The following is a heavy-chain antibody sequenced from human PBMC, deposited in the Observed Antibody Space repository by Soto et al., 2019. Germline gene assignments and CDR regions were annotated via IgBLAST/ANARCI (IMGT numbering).Heavy chain of an antibody. CDR1: GFTFSSYA. Sequence: EVQLLESGGGLVQPGGSLRLSCAASGFTFSSYAMRWVRQAPVKGLEWVSAISGNADSTYYADSVKGRFTLSRDHSKNTLYLQLNSLRAEKQAVYYCARRGSGSYYDYWGQGTLVTVSS. J-gene: IGHJ4*02. V-gene: IGHV3-23*01. D-gene: IGHD1-26*01. CDR2: ISGNADST. CDR3: ARRGSGSYYDY.